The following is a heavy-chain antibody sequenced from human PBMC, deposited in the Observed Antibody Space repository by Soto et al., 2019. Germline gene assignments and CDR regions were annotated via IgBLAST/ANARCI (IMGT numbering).Heavy chain of an antibody. Sequence: QGLEWMGLMNPNRGNTGYAQKFHGRVTMTRNTSISTAYMELSSLRSEDTAVYYCARGGDDYSNSFWSPKYNWFDPRGQGTLVT. CDR3: ARGGDDYSNSFWSPKYNWFDP. V-gene: IGHV1-8*01. D-gene: IGHD4-4*01. CDR2: MNPNRGNT. J-gene: IGHJ5*02.